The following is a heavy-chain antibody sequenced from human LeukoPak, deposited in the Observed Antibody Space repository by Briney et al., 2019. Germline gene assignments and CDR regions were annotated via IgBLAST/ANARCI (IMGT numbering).Heavy chain of an antibody. CDR2: IYSGGST. D-gene: IGHD4-17*01. Sequence: GGSLRLSCAASGFTFSSYGMHWVRQAPGKGLEWVSVIYSGGSTYYADSVKGRFTISRDNSKNTLYLQMNSLRAEDTAVYYCANAHDYGDYVIYWGQGTLVTVSS. CDR1: GFTFSSYG. V-gene: IGHV3-NL1*01. CDR3: ANAHDYGDYVIY. J-gene: IGHJ4*02.